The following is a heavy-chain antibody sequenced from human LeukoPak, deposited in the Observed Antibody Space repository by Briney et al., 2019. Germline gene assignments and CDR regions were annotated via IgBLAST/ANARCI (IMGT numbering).Heavy chain of an antibody. Sequence: SETLSLTCTVSGGSISSSSYYWSWIRQHPGKGLEWIGYIYYSGSTYYNPSLKSRVTISVDTSKNQFSLKLSSVTAADTAVYYCAREGRGNWDYYYGMDVWGQGTTVTVSS. CDR2: IYYSGST. J-gene: IGHJ6*02. D-gene: IGHD4-23*01. V-gene: IGHV4-31*03. CDR3: AREGRGNWDYYYGMDV. CDR1: GGSISSSSYY.